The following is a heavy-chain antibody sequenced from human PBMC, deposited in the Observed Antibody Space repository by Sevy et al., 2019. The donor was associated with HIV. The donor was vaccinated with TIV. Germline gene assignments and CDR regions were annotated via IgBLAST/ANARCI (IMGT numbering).Heavy chain of an antibody. CDR3: AKSREALYYFDY. Sequence: GGSLRLSCAASGFTFDDYAMHWVRQAPGKGLEWVSGISWNSGSIGYADSVKGRFTISRDNAKNSLYLQMNRLRAEDTALYYCAKSREALYYFDYWGQGTLVTVSS. D-gene: IGHD1-26*01. J-gene: IGHJ4*02. CDR2: ISWNSGSI. V-gene: IGHV3-9*01. CDR1: GFTFDDYA.